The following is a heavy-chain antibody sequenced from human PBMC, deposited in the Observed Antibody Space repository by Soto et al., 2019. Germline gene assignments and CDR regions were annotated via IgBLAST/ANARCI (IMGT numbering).Heavy chain of an antibody. J-gene: IGHJ5*02. D-gene: IGHD4-17*01. V-gene: IGHV1-18*01. Sequence: VASVKVSCKASGYTFTSYGISWVRQAPGQGLEWMGWISAYNGNTNYAQKLQGRVTMTTDTSTSTAYMELRSLRSDDTAVYYCARSKVRDYVDWFDPWGQGTLVTVSS. CDR3: ARSKVRDYVDWFDP. CDR2: ISAYNGNT. CDR1: GYTFTSYG.